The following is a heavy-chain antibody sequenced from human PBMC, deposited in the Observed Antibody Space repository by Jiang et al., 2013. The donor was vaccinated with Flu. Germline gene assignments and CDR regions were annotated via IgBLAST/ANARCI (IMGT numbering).Heavy chain of an antibody. CDR1: GFTFDSFE. V-gene: IGHV3-48*03. J-gene: IGHJ4*02. CDR3: VRAHLDYGAYGWIGAFDY. Sequence: QLLESGGGLVQPGGSLRLSCVGSGFTFDSFEMNWVRQPPGKGLEWVSYITSSGSSIYYADSVKGRFTISRDNAKNSLYLQMNSLRAEDTAVYYCVRAHLDYGAYGWIGAFDYWGQGALVTVSS. CDR2: ITSSGSSI. D-gene: IGHD4-17*01.